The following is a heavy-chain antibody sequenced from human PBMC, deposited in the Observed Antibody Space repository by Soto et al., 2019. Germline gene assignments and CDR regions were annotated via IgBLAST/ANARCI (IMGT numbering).Heavy chain of an antibody. CDR2: IIPIFGTA. CDR3: ARGIKGFDFWSGYAHYYYYGMDV. V-gene: IGHV1-69*13. Sequence: ASVKVSCKASGGTFSSYAISWVRQAPGQGLEWMGGIIPIFGTANYAQKFQGRVTITADESTSTAYMELSSLRSEDTAVYYCARGIKGFDFWSGYAHYYYYGMDVWGQGTTVTVS. CDR1: GGTFSSYA. D-gene: IGHD3-3*01. J-gene: IGHJ6*02.